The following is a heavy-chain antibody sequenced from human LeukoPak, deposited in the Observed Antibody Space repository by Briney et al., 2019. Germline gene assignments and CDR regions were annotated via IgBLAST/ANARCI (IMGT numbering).Heavy chain of an antibody. CDR2: IRRKGSGGTP. CDR1: GFTFSSYW. Sequence: PGGSLRLSCAASGFTFSSYWMSWVRQAPGKGLEWVGFIRRKGSGGTPDYAASVKDRFTISRDDSKSLAYLQMNSLKTEDTAVYYCNRGLEPSTGPDYWGQGTLVTVSS. V-gene: IGHV3-49*04. D-gene: IGHD1-1*01. CDR3: NRGLEPSTGPDY. J-gene: IGHJ4*02.